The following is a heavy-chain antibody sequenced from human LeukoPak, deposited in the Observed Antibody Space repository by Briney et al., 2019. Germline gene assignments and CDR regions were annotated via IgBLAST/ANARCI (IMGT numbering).Heavy chain of an antibody. CDR1: GGSISSGSYY. V-gene: IGHV4-61*02. Sequence: SETLSLTCTVSGGSISSGSYYWSWIRQPAGKGLEWIGRIYTSGSTNYNPSLKSRVTISVDTSKNQFSLKLSSVTAADTAVYYCARGGRDVLRYFDWFRSLDAFDIWGQGTMVTVSS. CDR2: IYTSGST. D-gene: IGHD3-9*01. CDR3: ARGGRDVLRYFDWFRSLDAFDI. J-gene: IGHJ3*02.